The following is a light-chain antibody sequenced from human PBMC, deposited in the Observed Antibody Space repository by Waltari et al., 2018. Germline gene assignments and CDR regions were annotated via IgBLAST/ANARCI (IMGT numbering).Light chain of an antibody. Sequence: QSALTQPPSASGSPGQSVTISCTGTSSDVGAYTYVSWYQHHPGKAPKRMIYEVTKRPSGVPDRFSGSKSGNTASLTVSGLQAEDEADYYCSSYAGSNNYVFGTGTKVTVL. CDR1: SSDVGAYTY. V-gene: IGLV2-8*01. CDR3: SSYAGSNNYV. CDR2: EVT. J-gene: IGLJ1*01.